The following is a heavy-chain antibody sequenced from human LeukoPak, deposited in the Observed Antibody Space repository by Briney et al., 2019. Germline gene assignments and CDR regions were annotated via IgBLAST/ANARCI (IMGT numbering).Heavy chain of an antibody. CDR1: GGSISSYY. Sequence: ASETLSLTCTVSGGSISSYYWSWIRQPPGKGLEWIGYIYYSGSTNYNPSLKSRVTISVDTSKSQFSLKLSSVTAADTAVYYCARVPQLVDGGYFDYWGQGTLVTVSS. V-gene: IGHV4-59*01. J-gene: IGHJ4*02. CDR2: IYYSGST. D-gene: IGHD6-6*01. CDR3: ARVPQLVDGGYFDY.